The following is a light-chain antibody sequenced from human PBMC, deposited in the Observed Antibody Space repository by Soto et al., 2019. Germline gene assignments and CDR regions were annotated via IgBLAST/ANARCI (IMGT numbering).Light chain of an antibody. CDR1: SSNIGSNT. CDR3: AAWDDSLNGRV. CDR2: SNN. V-gene: IGLV1-44*01. J-gene: IGLJ3*02. Sequence: VLTQPPSASGTPGQRVTISCSGSSSNIGSNTVNWYQQLPGTAPKLLIYSNNQRPSGVPDRFSGSKSGTSASLAISGLQSEDEADYYCAAWDDSLNGRVFGGGTKLTVL.